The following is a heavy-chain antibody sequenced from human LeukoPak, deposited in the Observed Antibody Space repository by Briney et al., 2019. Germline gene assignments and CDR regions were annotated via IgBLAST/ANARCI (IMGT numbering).Heavy chain of an antibody. J-gene: IGHJ4*02. Sequence: PGGSLRLSCAASGFTFSSYGMSWVRQAPGKGLEWVSGISGSGGGTYYADSVKGRFTISRDNSKNTPYLQMNSLRAEDTAIYYCAKGPMGRGFDYWGQGTLVTVSS. V-gene: IGHV3-23*01. D-gene: IGHD3-10*01. CDR1: GFTFSSYG. CDR2: ISGSGGGT. CDR3: AKGPMGRGFDY.